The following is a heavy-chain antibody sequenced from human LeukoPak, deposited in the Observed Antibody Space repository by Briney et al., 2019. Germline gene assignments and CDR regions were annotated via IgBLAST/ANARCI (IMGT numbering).Heavy chain of an antibody. CDR1: GGSISSSSYY. V-gene: IGHV4-39*01. J-gene: IGHJ4*02. CDR3: ARHPEGCSGGSCGPDY. CDR2: IYYSGST. Sequence: PSETLSLTCTVSGGSISSSSYYWGWIRQPPGQGLEWIGSIYYSGSTYYNPSLKSRVTISVDTSKNQFSLKLSSVTAADTAVYYCARHPEGCSGGSCGPDYWGQGTLVTVSS. D-gene: IGHD2-15*01.